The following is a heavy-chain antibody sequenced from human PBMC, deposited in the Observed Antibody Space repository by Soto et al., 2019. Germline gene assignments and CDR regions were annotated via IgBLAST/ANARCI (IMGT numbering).Heavy chain of an antibody. CDR1: GDSVSSNSAA. V-gene: IGHV6-1*01. Sequence: SQTLSLTCAISGDSVSSNSAAWNWIRQSPSRGLEWLGRTYYRSKWYNDYAVSVKSRITINPDTSKNQFSLQLNSVTPEDTAVYYCARGRKSQYNWNYYWFDPWGQGTLVTVSS. CDR2: TYYRSKWYN. CDR3: ARGRKSQYNWNYYWFDP. J-gene: IGHJ5*02. D-gene: IGHD1-7*01.